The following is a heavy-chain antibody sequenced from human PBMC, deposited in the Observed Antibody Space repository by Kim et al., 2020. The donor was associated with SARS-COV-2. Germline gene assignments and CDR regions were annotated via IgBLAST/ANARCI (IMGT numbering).Heavy chain of an antibody. CDR3: ALSMTPGGTPWSWFDP. D-gene: IGHD3-22*01. J-gene: IGHJ5*02. CDR2: I. Sequence: GESLKISCKGSGYDFSGYWIGWVRQMPGKGLEWMGIIYGPSFEGQVTISADKSISTAFLQWNSLKASDTAMYYCALSMTPGGTPWSWFDPWGQGTLVTVS. V-gene: IGHV5-51*01. CDR1: GYDFSGYW.